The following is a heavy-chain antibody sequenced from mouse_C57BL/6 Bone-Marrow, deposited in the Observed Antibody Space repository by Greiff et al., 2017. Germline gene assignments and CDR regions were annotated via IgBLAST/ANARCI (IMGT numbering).Heavy chain of an antibody. CDR2: IWSGGST. CDR1: GFSLTSYG. V-gene: IGHV2-2*01. D-gene: IGHD1-1*01. Sequence: QVQLQQSGPGLVQPSQSLSITCTVSGFSLTSYGVHWVRQSPGKGLEWLGVIWSGGSTDYNAAFISRLSISKDNSKSQVFFKMNSLQADDTAIYYCASDYYGSSPFYYAMDYWGQGTSVTVSS. J-gene: IGHJ4*01. CDR3: ASDYYGSSPFYYAMDY.